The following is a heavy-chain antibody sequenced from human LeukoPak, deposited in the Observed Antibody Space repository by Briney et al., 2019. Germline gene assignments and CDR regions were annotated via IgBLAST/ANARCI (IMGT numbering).Heavy chain of an antibody. CDR3: ARDIPGAASAFDV. CDR1: GFTFSSYA. V-gene: IGHV3-23*01. CDR2: ISGSGNST. J-gene: IGHJ3*01. D-gene: IGHD2-2*01. Sequence: GGSLRLSCAASGFTFSSYAMTWVRQAPGKGLEWVSGISGSGNSTYYADSVKGRFTISRDNAKNSLSLQVNSLRDDDTAVYYCARDIPGAASAFDVWGQGTMVTVSS.